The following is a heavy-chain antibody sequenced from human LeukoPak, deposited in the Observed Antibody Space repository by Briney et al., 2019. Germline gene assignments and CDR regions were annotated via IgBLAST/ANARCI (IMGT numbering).Heavy chain of an antibody. CDR3: ATETNGRHYDY. CDR2: IGPTGSDR. V-gene: IGHV3-21*06. CDR1: GLTFSTSG. J-gene: IGHJ4*02. Sequence: GGSLRLSCTASGLTFSTSGFNWVRQAPGKGLEWVASIGPTGSDRYHADSINGRFTISRDNANNFLYLQMNSLRAEDTAVYYCATETNGRHYDYWGQGTLLTVSS. D-gene: IGHD1-14*01.